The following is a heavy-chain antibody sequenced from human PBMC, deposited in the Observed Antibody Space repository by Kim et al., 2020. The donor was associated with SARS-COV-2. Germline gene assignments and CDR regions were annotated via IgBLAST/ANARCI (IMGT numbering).Heavy chain of an antibody. J-gene: IGHJ4*02. CDR1: GFTFSDYA. V-gene: IGHV3-23*05. CDR3: AKKGRETSSWYYFDY. D-gene: IGHD6-13*01. CDR2: INKNGRNI. Sequence: GGSLRLSCAASGFTFSDYAMTWVRQVPGEGLDWVSSINKNGRNIYYTDSAKGRFTISRDNSKHTLYLQMNSLRAEDTAVYYCAKKGRETSSWYYFDYWGQGPVVTVFS.